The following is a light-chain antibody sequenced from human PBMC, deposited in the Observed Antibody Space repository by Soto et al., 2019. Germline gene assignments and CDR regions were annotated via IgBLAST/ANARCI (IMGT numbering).Light chain of an antibody. CDR2: GNS. J-gene: IGLJ2*01. Sequence: QSVLTQPPLVSGAPGQRVTISWTGSSSNIGAGYDVHWYQQLPGTAPKLLIYGNSNRPSGVPDRFSGSKSGTSASLAITGLQAEDEADYYCQSYDSSLSGSHVVFGGGTKLTVL. CDR3: QSYDSSLSGSHVV. V-gene: IGLV1-40*01. CDR1: SSNIGAGYD.